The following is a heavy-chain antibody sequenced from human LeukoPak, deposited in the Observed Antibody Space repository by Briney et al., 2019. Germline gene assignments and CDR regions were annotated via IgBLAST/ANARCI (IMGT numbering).Heavy chain of an antibody. D-gene: IGHD3-22*01. CDR1: GFTFSSYA. CDR2: ISGSGGST. J-gene: IGHJ4*02. CDR3: AKDPDYYDSSGNYFDY. Sequence: GGSLRLSCAASGFTFSSYAMSWVRQAPGKGLEWVSAISGSGGSTYYADSVKGRFTISRGNSKNTLYLQMNSLRAEDTAVYYCAKDPDYYDSSGNYFDYWGQGTLVTVSS. V-gene: IGHV3-23*01.